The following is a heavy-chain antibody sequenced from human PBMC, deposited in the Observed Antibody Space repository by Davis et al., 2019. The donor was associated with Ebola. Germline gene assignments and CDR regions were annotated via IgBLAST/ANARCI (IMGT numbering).Heavy chain of an antibody. V-gene: IGHV4-34*01. CDR3: ARVSLIGYSSGWYGNWFDP. CDR2: INHIGST. CDR1: GGSFSGYY. Sequence: MPSETLSLTCAVYGGSFSGYYWSWIRQPPGKGLEWHGEINHIGSTNYNPSLKSRVTISVDTSKNQFSLKLSSVTAADTAVYYCARVSLIGYSSGWYGNWFDPWGQGTLVTVPS. D-gene: IGHD6-19*01. J-gene: IGHJ5*02.